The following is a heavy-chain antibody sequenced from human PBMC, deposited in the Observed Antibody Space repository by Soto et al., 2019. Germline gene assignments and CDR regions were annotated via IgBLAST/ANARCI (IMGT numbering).Heavy chain of an antibody. CDR1: GLTVNDNY. CDR3: AKPSQGALYYYGMDV. CDR2: IYAGGST. V-gene: IGHV3-66*04. Sequence: PGGSLRLSCVASGLTVNDNYMSWVRQAPGKGLEWVSIIYAGGSTYYADSVKDRFTISRDSSKNTLFLQMNSVREEDTAVYYCAKPSQGALYYYGMDVWGQGTTVTVSS. J-gene: IGHJ6*02.